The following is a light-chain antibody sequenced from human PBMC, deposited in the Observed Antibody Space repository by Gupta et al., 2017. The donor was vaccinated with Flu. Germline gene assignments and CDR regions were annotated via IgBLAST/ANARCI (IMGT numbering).Light chain of an antibody. CDR1: QSLISW. V-gene: IGKV1-5*03. CDR3: QQYNSYPCS. CDR2: KAS. J-gene: IGKJ2*04. Sequence: DIQMTQSPSTLSASVGDTVTITCRASQSLISWLAWYQQKPGKAPKLLIYKASSLESGVPSRFSGSGSGTEFTLTISSLQPDDFATYYCQQYNSYPCSFGEGTKLEIK.